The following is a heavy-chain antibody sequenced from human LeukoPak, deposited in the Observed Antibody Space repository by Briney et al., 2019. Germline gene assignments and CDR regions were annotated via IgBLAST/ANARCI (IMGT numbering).Heavy chain of an antibody. V-gene: IGHV1-69*06. CDR2: IIPIFGTA. CDR1: GGTFSSYA. J-gene: IGHJ4*02. Sequence: SVKVSCKASGGTFSSYAISWVRQAPGQGLEWMGGIIPIFGTANYAQKFQGRVTITADKSTGTAYMELSSLRSEDTAVYYCARSCVYDSYYFDYWGQGTLVTVSS. CDR3: ARSCVYDSYYFDY. D-gene: IGHD5/OR15-5a*01.